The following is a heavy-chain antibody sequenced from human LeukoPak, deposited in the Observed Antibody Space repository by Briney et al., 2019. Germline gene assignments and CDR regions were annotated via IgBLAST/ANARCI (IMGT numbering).Heavy chain of an antibody. V-gene: IGHV3-74*01. CDR2: INSDGSIT. J-gene: IGHJ4*02. Sequence: PGGSLILSCAASGYTFSSYWMHSVRQAPGKGLVLVSRINSDGSITSYAASVNHRVTIPIDNPKNTLYLKMNRLRAEDTAVYYCARRGASSGGLEYWGQGTLVTVSS. CDR3: ARRGASSGGLEY. D-gene: IGHD6-19*01. CDR1: GYTFSSYW.